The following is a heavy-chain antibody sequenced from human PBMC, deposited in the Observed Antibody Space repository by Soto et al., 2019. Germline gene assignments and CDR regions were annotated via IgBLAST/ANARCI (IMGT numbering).Heavy chain of an antibody. V-gene: IGHV3-72*01. Sequence: GALRVSCADSGFTLSDHYIDWFRQAPGKGLEWVGRSRDKPRGYSTAYAASVKGRFTTSRDESKNSAYLQMNSLKTEDTAVYYCVRATYFSDSSGYTRCLDYWGQGTLVPVSS. CDR3: VRATYFSDSSGYTRCLDY. CDR1: GFTLSDHY. J-gene: IGHJ4*02. D-gene: IGHD3-22*01. CDR2: SRDKPRGYST.